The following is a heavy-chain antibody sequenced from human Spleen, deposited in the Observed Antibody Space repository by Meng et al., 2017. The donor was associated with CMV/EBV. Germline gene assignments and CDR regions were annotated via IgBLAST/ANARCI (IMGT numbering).Heavy chain of an antibody. J-gene: IGHJ6*02. D-gene: IGHD1-26*01. CDR1: GFNFNSYT. CDR2: ISDDSVNI. V-gene: IGHV3-21*01. Sequence: GESLKISCAASGFNFNSYTMNWVRQAPGKGLEWVSSISDDSVNIHYADSVKGRFTISRDNAKSSLYLQISGLRAEDTAVYYCAKDIGPYYYYGMDVWGQGTTVTVSS. CDR3: AKDIGPYYYYGMDV.